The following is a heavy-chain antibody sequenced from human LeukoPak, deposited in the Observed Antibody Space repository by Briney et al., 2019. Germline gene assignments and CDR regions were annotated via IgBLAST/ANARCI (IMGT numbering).Heavy chain of an antibody. CDR2: IYPGDSDT. CDR3: AGLHPPGSVAARRRPGWFDP. J-gene: IGHJ5*02. V-gene: IGHV5-51*01. D-gene: IGHD6-6*01. Sequence: GESLKISCKGSGYIFTSYWIGWVRQMPGKGLEWMGVIYPGDSDTRYSPSFQGQVTISADKSISTAFLLWSSLKASDTAMYYCAGLHPPGSVAARRRPGWFDPWGQGTLVTVSS. CDR1: GYIFTSYW.